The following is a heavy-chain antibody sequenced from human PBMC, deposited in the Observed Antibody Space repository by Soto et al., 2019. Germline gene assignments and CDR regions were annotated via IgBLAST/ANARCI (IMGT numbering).Heavy chain of an antibody. CDR1: GGTFSNYA. V-gene: IGHV1-69*15. J-gene: IGHJ5*02. CDR2: IIPIFGSV. CDR3: AKDGGKDGYFGNWFDP. D-gene: IGHD5-12*01. Sequence: QVHLVQSGAEVKKPGSSVKVSCKASGGTFSNYAITWVRQAPGQGLEWLGRIIPIFGSVTFAQKFQGRITRAADESTSTVYMKLSSLRSDDTAVYYCAKDGGKDGYFGNWFDPWGQGTQGTVSS.